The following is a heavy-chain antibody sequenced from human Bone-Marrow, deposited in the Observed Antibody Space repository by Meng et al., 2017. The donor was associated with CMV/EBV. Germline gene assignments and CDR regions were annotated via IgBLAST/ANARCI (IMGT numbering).Heavy chain of an antibody. V-gene: IGHV3-7*01. CDR2: IKQDGSEK. CDR1: GFTFSSYW. CDR3: ARTLSELFVVVPAATYYYYGMDV. J-gene: IGHJ6*02. Sequence: GESLKISCAASGFTFSSYWMSWVRQAPGKGLEWVANIKQDGSEKYYVDSVKGRFTISRDNAKNSLYLQMNSLRAEDTAVYYCARTLSELFVVVPAATYYYYGMDVWGQRTTVTVPS. D-gene: IGHD2-2*01.